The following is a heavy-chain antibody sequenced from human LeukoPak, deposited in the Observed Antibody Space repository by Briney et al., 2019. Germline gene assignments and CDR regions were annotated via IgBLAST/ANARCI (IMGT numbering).Heavy chain of an antibody. Sequence: SETLSLTCTVSGGSISSGGYYWSWIRQHPGKGLEWIVYIYYSGSTYYNPSLKSRVTISVDTSKDQFSLKLSSVTAADTAVYYCARDLQAYGVYYYYYGMDVWGQGTTVTVSS. V-gene: IGHV4-31*03. CDR3: ARDLQAYGVYYYYYGMDV. J-gene: IGHJ6*02. D-gene: IGHD2-21*01. CDR1: GGSISSGGYY. CDR2: IYYSGST.